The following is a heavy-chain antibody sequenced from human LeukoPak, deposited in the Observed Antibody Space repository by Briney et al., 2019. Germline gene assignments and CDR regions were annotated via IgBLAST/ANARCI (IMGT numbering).Heavy chain of an antibody. Sequence: SVKVSCKASGGTFSNDAISWVRQAPGQGLEWMGRVIPTLGIALYAQRFKGRVTITADESTSTAYMELSSLRSEDTAVYYCARDLDDYSNYGAYYYYMDVWGKGTTVTVSS. D-gene: IGHD4-11*01. J-gene: IGHJ6*03. CDR1: GGTFSNDA. CDR3: ARDLDDYSNYGAYYYYMDV. V-gene: IGHV1-69*04. CDR2: VIPTLGIA.